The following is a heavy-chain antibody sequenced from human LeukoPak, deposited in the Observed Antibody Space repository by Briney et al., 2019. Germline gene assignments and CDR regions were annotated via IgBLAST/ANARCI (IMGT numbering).Heavy chain of an antibody. CDR3: TREYGFMTTVFHAFDI. CDR1: GGSISSSSYY. V-gene: IGHV4-39*07. J-gene: IGHJ3*02. D-gene: IGHD4-17*01. Sequence: SETLSLTCTVSGGSISSSSYYWGWIRQPPGKGLEWIGSVYYSGNTYYNSSLRSRVTISVDTSKNQFSLKLSSVTAADTAIYYCTREYGFMTTVFHAFDIWGQGTMVTVSS. CDR2: VYYSGNT.